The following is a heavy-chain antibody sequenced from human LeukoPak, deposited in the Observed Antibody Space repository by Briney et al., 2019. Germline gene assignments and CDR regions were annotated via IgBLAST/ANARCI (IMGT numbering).Heavy chain of an antibody. D-gene: IGHD3-3*01. CDR1: GGPISSYY. J-gene: IGHJ6*03. V-gene: IGHV4-59*01. Sequence: SETLSLTCTVSGGPISSYYWSWIRQPPGKGLEWIGYIYYSGSTNYNPSLKSRVTISVDTSKNQFSLKLSSVTAADTAVYYCAGTFTIFGVAAYYYYMDVLGKGTTVTVSS. CDR3: AGTFTIFGVAAYYYYMDV. CDR2: IYYSGST.